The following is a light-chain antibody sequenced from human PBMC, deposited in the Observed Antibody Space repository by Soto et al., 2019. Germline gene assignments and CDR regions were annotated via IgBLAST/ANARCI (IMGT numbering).Light chain of an antibody. Sequence: EIVMTQSPATLSVSPGGRATLSCRASQSVKSYLAWYQQRPGQPPRLLIYGASTRATGIPARFSGSGSGTEFSLTISGLHSEDFAVYFCQQYNTWPPRYTFGQGTKLEI. CDR1: QSVKSY. V-gene: IGKV3-15*01. CDR3: QQYNTWPPRYT. J-gene: IGKJ2*01. CDR2: GAS.